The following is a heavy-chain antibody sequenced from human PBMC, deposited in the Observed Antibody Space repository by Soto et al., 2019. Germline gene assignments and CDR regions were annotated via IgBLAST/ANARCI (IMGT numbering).Heavy chain of an antibody. D-gene: IGHD6-19*01. CDR3: ARAIAVAGREGGDY. J-gene: IGHJ4*02. CDR1: GFIFGAYG. V-gene: IGHV3-30*03. CDR2: MSYDGSRK. Sequence: PGGSLRLSCAASGFIFGAYGMHWVRQAPGKGLEWVAVMSYDGSRKYYADSVKGRFTISRDNSNNTLSLEMNSLRAEDTAVYYCARAIAVAGREGGDYWGQGTLVTVSS.